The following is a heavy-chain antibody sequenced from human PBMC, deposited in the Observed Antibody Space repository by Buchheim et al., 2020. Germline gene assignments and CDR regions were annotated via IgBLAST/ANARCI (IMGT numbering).Heavy chain of an antibody. CDR3: ARDTSCSSSSCYQGWFDP. D-gene: IGHD2-2*01. CDR1: GGSISSSSW. J-gene: IGHJ5*02. CDR2: IYHSRST. V-gene: IGHV4-4*02. Sequence: QVHLQESGPGLVKPSGTLSLTCAVSGGSISSSSWWSWVRQPPGKGLEWIGEIYHSRSTNYNPSLKSRFTISVDKSKHQFSLELTSVTAADTAVYYCARDTSCSSSSCYQGWFDPWGQGNL.